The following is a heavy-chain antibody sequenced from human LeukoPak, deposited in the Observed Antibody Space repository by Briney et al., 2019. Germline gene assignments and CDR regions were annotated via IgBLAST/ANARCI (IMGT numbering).Heavy chain of an antibody. V-gene: IGHV3-23*01. CDR3: AKRGDSGAFSLDI. Sequence: GGSLRLSCAASGFTFSSYAMSWVRQAPGKGLEWVSAISGSGGSTYYADSVKGRFTISRDSSKNTLYLQMNRLTTEDTAVYYCAKRGDSGAFSLDIWGQGTMVTVST. D-gene: IGHD1-26*01. CDR2: ISGSGGST. J-gene: IGHJ3*02. CDR1: GFTFSSYA.